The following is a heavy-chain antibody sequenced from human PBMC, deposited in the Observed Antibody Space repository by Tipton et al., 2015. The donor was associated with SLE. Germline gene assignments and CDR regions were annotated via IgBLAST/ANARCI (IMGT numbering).Heavy chain of an antibody. D-gene: IGHD5-12*01. CDR1: GGSFSAYY. V-gene: IGHV4-34*01. J-gene: IGHJ4*02. CDR3: ARGGVGGYDYFDD. CDR2: INHSGST. Sequence: TLSLTCAVYGGSFSAYYWSWIRQPPGKGLEWIGEINHSGSTNYNPSLKSRVTISVDTSKNQFSLKLSSVTAADTAVYYCARGGVGGYDYFDDWGQGALVTVSS.